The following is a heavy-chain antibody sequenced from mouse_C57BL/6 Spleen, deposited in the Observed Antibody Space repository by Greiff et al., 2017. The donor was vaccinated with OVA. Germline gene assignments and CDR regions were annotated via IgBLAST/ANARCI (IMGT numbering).Heavy chain of an antibody. Sequence: QVQLQQSGAELVRPGASVTLSCKASGYTFTDYEMHWVKQTPVQGLEWIGVIDPETGGTAYNQKFKGKAILTADKSSSTAYMELRSLTSEDSAVYYCTYDYPLACFAYWGQGTLVTVSA. J-gene: IGHJ3*01. D-gene: IGHD2-4*01. CDR3: TYDYPLACFAY. CDR1: GYTFTDYE. CDR2: IDPETGGT. V-gene: IGHV1-15*01.